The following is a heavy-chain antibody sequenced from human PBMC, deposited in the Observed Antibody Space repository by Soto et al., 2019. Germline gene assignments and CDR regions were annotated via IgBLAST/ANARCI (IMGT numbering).Heavy chain of an antibody. D-gene: IGHD2-15*01. CDR2: IRSKAYGGTT. CDR3: TRDGCSGGSCYQPDTYDAFDI. V-gene: IGHV3-49*03. Sequence: SLRLACTASGFTFGDYAMSWFRKAPGKGLEWVGFIRSKAYGGTTEYAASVKGRFTISRDDSKSIAYLQMNSLKTEDTAVYYCTRDGCSGGSCYQPDTYDAFDIWGQGTMVTVSS. CDR1: GFTFGDYA. J-gene: IGHJ3*02.